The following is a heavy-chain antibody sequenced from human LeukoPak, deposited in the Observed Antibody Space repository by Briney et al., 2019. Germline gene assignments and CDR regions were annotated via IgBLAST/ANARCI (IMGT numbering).Heavy chain of an antibody. J-gene: IGHJ4*02. D-gene: IGHD3-10*01. V-gene: IGHV1-69*13. CDR1: GGTYSSYA. CDR2: IIPIFHTA. Sequence: ASVKVSCKASGGTYSSYAISWVRHAPGQGLEWMGGIIPIFHTADYAQKFQGRVTITADESTSTVYMELSRLRSDDTAVYYCARDRLLLWFGESEPNFDYWGQGTLVTVSS. CDR3: ARDRLLLWFGESEPNFDY.